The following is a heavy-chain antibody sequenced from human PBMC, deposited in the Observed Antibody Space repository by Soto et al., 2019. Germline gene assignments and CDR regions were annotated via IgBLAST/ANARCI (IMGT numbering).Heavy chain of an antibody. Sequence: EVQLVESGGGLVEPGGSLRLSCAASGFTFNGAWMNWVRQGPGKGLEWVGRVKSKFDGGTIDYAAPVKGRFTISRDDSRNTVYLQMNGLSTEDTAMYYCSADLPDWGAYAFDYWGQGALVTVSS. CDR2: VKSKFDGGTI. D-gene: IGHD3-16*01. CDR3: SADLPDWGAYAFDY. J-gene: IGHJ4*02. V-gene: IGHV3-15*07. CDR1: GFTFNGAW.